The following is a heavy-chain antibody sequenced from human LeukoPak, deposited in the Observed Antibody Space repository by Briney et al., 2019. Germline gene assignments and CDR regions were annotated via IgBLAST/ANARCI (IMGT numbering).Heavy chain of an antibody. CDR3: ARDQLAVAGGDY. V-gene: IGHV3-21*01. J-gene: IGHJ4*02. CDR2: ISSSSSYI. CDR1: GFTFSSYS. D-gene: IGHD6-19*01. Sequence: GGSLRLSCAASGFTFSSYSMNWVRQAPGKGLEWVSSISSSSSYIYYADSVKGRFTISRDNAKNSLYLQMNSLRAEDTAVYYCARDQLAVAGGDYWGQGTLVTVS.